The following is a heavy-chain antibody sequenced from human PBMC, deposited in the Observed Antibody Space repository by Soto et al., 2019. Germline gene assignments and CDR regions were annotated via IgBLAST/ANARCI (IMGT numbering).Heavy chain of an antibody. Sequence: SETLSLTCTVSGGSISSYCWSWIRQPPGKGLEWIGEINHSGSTNYNPSLKSRVTISVDTSKNQFSLKLSSVTAADTAVYYCARGRPSVTMIVVVIRPNRFDYWGQGTLVTVSS. CDR3: ARGRPSVTMIVVVIRPNRFDY. V-gene: IGHV4-34*01. J-gene: IGHJ4*02. CDR2: INHSGST. D-gene: IGHD3-22*01. CDR1: GGSISSYC.